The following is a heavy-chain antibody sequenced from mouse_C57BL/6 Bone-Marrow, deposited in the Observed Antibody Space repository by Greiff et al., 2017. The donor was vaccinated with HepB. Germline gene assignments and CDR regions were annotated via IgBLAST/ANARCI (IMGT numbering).Heavy chain of an antibody. D-gene: IGHD1-1*01. J-gene: IGHJ1*03. CDR3: ARWNYYCSRSSYWYFDV. V-gene: IGHV1-69*01. CDR2: IDPSDSYT. Sequence: QVQLQQPGAELVMPGASVKLSCKASGYTFTSYWMHWVKQRPGQGLEWIGEIDPSDSYTNYNQKFKGKSTLTVDTSSSTAYMQLSSLTSEDSAVYDCARWNYYCSRSSYWYFDVWGTGTTVTVSS. CDR1: GYTFTSYW.